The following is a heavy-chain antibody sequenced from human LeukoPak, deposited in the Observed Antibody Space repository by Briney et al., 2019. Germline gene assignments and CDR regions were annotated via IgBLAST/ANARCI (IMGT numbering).Heavy chain of an antibody. CDR3: ARVRDYDILTGTIDY. D-gene: IGHD3-9*01. Sequence: PSETLPLTCTVSGGSISSGSYYWSWIRQPAGKGLEWIGRIYTSGSTNYNPSLKSRVTISVDTSKNQFSLKLSSVTAADTAVYYCARVRDYDILTGTIDYWGQGTLVTVSS. CDR2: IYTSGST. J-gene: IGHJ4*02. CDR1: GGSISSGSYY. V-gene: IGHV4-61*02.